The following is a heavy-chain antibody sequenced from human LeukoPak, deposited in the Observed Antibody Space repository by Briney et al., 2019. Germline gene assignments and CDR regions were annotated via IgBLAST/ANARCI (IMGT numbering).Heavy chain of an antibody. CDR1: GFTFSSYA. V-gene: IGHV3-48*04. J-gene: IGHJ4*02. D-gene: IGHD4-17*01. Sequence: GGSLRLSCAASGFTFSSYAMAWVRQAPGKGLEWVSYISSSGSTIYYADSVKGRFTISRDNAKNSLYLQMNSLRAEDTAVYYCASGYDYGDYYFDYWGQGTLVTVSS. CDR2: ISSSGSTI. CDR3: ASGYDYGDYYFDY.